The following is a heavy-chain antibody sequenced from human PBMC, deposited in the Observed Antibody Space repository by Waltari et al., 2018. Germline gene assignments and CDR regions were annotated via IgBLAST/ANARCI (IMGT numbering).Heavy chain of an antibody. J-gene: IGHJ6*02. CDR3: ARDVRDAMDV. Sequence: QVHLQQSGPGLVKPSQTLSLTCVIPGDSVSSDSSAWNWIRQSPSRGLEWLGRTFYRPKWYNYYGLSVESRISINPDTSKNQFSLHLNSVTPEDTALYYCARDVRDAMDVWGQGTTVTVSS. CDR1: GDSVSSDSSA. V-gene: IGHV6-1*01. CDR2: TFYRPKWYN.